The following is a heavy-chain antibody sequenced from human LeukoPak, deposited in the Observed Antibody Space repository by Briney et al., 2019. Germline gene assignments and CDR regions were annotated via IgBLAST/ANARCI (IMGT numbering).Heavy chain of an antibody. Sequence: GGSLRLXCAASGFTFDDYGMSWVRQVPGKGLEWVSSINWNGGRRDYADSVKGRFTISRDNAKNSLYLQMNSLKAEDTAMYYCAREDDGSERDYTVFDYWGQGTLVTVSS. D-gene: IGHD3-10*01. V-gene: IGHV3-20*04. CDR2: INWNGGRR. CDR1: GFTFDDYG. CDR3: AREDDGSERDYTVFDY. J-gene: IGHJ4*02.